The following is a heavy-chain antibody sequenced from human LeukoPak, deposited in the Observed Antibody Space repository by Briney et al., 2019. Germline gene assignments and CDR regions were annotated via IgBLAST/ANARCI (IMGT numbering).Heavy chain of an antibody. Sequence: GRSLRLSCAASGFTFSSYAMHWVRQAPGKGLEWVAVISYDGSNKYYADSVKGRFTISRDNSKNTLYLQMNSLRAEDTAVYYCARGMSSSSQKKLAAFDIWGQGTMVTVSS. CDR2: ISYDGSNK. D-gene: IGHD6-13*01. V-gene: IGHV3-30-3*01. J-gene: IGHJ3*02. CDR1: GFTFSSYA. CDR3: ARGMSSSSQKKLAAFDI.